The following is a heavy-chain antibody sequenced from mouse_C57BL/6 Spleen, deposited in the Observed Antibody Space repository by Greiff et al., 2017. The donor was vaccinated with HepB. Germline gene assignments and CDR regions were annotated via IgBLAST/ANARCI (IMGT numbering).Heavy chain of an antibody. V-gene: IGHV3-6*01. J-gene: IGHJ2*01. CDR2: ISYDGSN. D-gene: IGHD1-1*01. CDR3: ARDEDYGSSYNY. Sequence: EVKLMESGPGLVKPSQSLSLTCSVTGYSITSGYYWNWIRQFPGNKLEWMGYISYDGSNNYNPSLKNRIPITRDTSKNQFFLKLNSVTTEDTATYYCARDEDYGSSYNYWGQGTTLTVSS. CDR1: GYSITSGYY.